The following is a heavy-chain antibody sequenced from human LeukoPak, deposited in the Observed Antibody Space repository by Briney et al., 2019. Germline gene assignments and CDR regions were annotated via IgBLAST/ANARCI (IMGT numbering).Heavy chain of an antibody. Sequence: VASVKVSCKASGGTFSSYAISWVRQAPGQGLEWMGWMNPNSGNTGYAQKFQGRVTITRNTSISTAYMELSSLRSEDTAVYYCARPLYYDSTGYHQYYFDHWGQGTLVTVSS. CDR1: GGTFSSYA. V-gene: IGHV1-8*03. J-gene: IGHJ4*02. CDR2: MNPNSGNT. D-gene: IGHD3-22*01. CDR3: ARPLYYDSTGYHQYYFDH.